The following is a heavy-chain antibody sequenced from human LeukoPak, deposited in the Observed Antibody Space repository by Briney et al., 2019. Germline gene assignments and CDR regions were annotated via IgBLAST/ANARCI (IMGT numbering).Heavy chain of an antibody. CDR3: ARDGDLTVANDASDI. CDR1: GGSISSYY. CDR2: IYYSGST. D-gene: IGHD6-19*01. J-gene: IGHJ3*02. Sequence: PSETLSLTCTVSGGSISSYYWSWIRQPPGKGLEWIGYIYYSGSTNYNPSLKSRVTISVDTSKNQFSLKLSSVTAADTAVYYCARDGDLTVANDASDIWGQGTMVTVSS. V-gene: IGHV4-59*01.